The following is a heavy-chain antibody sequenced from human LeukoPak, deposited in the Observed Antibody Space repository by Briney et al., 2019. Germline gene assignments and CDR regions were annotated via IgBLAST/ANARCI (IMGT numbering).Heavy chain of an antibody. J-gene: IGHJ4*02. CDR1: GFTFSNAW. Sequence: GGSLRLSCAASGFTFSNAWMSWVRQAPGKGLEWVGRIKSKTDGGTTDYAAHVKGRFTISRDDSKNTLYLQMNSLKTEDTAVYYCTTDRYDFWSGPDYGSFDYWGQGTLVTVSS. D-gene: IGHD3-3*01. CDR3: TTDRYDFWSGPDYGSFDY. V-gene: IGHV3-15*01. CDR2: IKSKTDGGTT.